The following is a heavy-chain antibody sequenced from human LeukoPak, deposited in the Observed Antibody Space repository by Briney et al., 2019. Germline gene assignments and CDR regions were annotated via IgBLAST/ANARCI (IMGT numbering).Heavy chain of an antibody. J-gene: IGHJ6*03. CDR2: IYYSGST. CDR1: GGSISSYY. V-gene: IGHV4-59*01. D-gene: IGHD2-15*01. Sequence: SETLSLTCTVSGGSISSYYWSWIRQPPGKGLEWIGYIYYSGSTNYTPSLKSRVTISVDTSKNQFSLKLSSVTAADTAVYYCARTPSYCSGGSCYSPRGDYYYYMDVWGKGTTVTVSS. CDR3: ARTPSYCSGGSCYSPRGDYYYYMDV.